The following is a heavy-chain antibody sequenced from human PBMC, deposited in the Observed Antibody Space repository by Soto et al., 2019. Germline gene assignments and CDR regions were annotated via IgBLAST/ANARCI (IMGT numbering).Heavy chain of an antibody. CDR2: IYSTGSS. D-gene: IGHD3-10*01. J-gene: IGHJ5*02. CDR3: AREERKVNWRPYFDT. CDR1: GDSLSLYY. Sequence: PSETLSLTCTVSGDSLSLYYWSWIRLSPGKGLEWIGYIYSTGSSNQNPSLRDRVAVSADASKNQFYLTLTSMTAADTAVYYCAREERKVNWRPYFDTWGQGIQVTVSS. V-gene: IGHV4-59*01.